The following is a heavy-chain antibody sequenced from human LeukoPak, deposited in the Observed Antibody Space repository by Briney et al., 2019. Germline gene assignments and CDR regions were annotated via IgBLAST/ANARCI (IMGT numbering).Heavy chain of an antibody. CDR1: GGSISSSSYY. Sequence: SETLSLTCTVSGGSISSSSYYWGWIRQPPGKGLEWIGSIYYSGSTYYNPSLKSRATISVDTSKNQFSLRLTSVTAADTAVYYCARLTIPAATRWGQGTLVTVSS. D-gene: IGHD2-2*01. J-gene: IGHJ4*02. CDR2: IYYSGST. V-gene: IGHV4-39*01. CDR3: ARLTIPAATR.